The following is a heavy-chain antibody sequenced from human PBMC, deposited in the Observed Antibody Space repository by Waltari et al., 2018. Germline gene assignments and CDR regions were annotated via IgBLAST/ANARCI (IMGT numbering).Heavy chain of an antibody. CDR3: AHSITMVRGVRSNWFDP. D-gene: IGHD3-10*01. V-gene: IGHV2-5*01. J-gene: IGHJ5*02. CDR1: GFSLSTSGVG. CDR2: IYWNDDK. Sequence: QITLKESGPTLVKPTQTLTLTCTFSGFSLSTSGVGVGWIRQPPGKALEWLALIYWNDDKRYSPSLKSRLTITKDTSKNQVVLTMTNMDPGDTATYYCAHSITMVRGVRSNWFDPWGQGTLVTVSS.